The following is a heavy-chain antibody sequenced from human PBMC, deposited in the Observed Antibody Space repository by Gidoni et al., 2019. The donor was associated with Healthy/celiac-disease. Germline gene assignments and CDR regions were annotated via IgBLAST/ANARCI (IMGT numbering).Heavy chain of an antibody. D-gene: IGHD2-2*01. CDR1: GGSFSGYY. Sequence: QVQLQQWGAGLLKPSETLSLACAVYGGSFSGYYWSWIRQPPGKGLEWIGESNHSGSTNYNPSLKSRVTISVDTSKNQFSLKLSSVTAADTAVYYCARQGEYQLRRFDYWGQGTLVTVSS. CDR3: ARQGEYQLRRFDY. CDR2: SNHSGST. V-gene: IGHV4-34*01. J-gene: IGHJ4*02.